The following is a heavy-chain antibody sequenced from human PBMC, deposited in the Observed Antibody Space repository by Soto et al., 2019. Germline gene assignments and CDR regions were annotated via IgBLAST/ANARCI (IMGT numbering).Heavy chain of an antibody. D-gene: IGHD6-19*01. CDR3: ARRLAVADY. CDR2: INHSGST. J-gene: IGHJ4*02. CDR1: GGSFSGYY. Sequence: SETLSLTCAVYGGSFSGYYWSWIRQPPGKGLEWIGEINHSGSTNYNPSLKSRVTISVDTSKNQFSLKLSSVTAADTAVYYCARRLAVADYWGQGTRVTVSS. V-gene: IGHV4-34*01.